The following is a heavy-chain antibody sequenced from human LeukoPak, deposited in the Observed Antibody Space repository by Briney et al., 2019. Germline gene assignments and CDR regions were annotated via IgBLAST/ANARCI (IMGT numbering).Heavy chain of an antibody. Sequence: GGSLRLSCAASGFTFSSYGMHWVRQAPGKGLEWVAVISYDGSNKYYADSVKGRFTISRDNSKNTLYLQMNSLRAEDTAVYYCAKDLGSPSSSSVDYWGRGTLVTVSS. J-gene: IGHJ4*02. CDR3: AKDLGSPSSSSVDY. V-gene: IGHV3-30*18. CDR2: ISYDGSNK. D-gene: IGHD6-6*01. CDR1: GFTFSSYG.